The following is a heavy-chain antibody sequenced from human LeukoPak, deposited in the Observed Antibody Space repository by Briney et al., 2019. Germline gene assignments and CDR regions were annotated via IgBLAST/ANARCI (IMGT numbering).Heavy chain of an antibody. CDR1: GGSINSYH. J-gene: IGHJ4*02. Sequence: SETLSLTCTVSGGSINSYHWSWIRHPPGKGLELIGKIYYSGTTNYNPSLKSRVTISADTSKNQFSLKVTSVTAADTAVYYCARAPGYCSGGSCYDYWGQGTLVTVSS. V-gene: IGHV4-59*01. D-gene: IGHD2-15*01. CDR3: ARAPGYCSGGSCYDY. CDR2: IYYSGTT.